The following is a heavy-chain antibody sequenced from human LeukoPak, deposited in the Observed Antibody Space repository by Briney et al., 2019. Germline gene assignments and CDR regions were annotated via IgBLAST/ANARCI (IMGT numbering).Heavy chain of an antibody. D-gene: IGHD6-13*01. CDR2: ISYDGSNK. Sequence: GGSLRLSCAASGFTFSSYAMHWVRQAPGKGLEWVAVISYDGSNKYYADSVKGRFTISRDNSKNTLYLQMNSLRGEDTAVYYCARDKSIAAAAPFDYWGQGTLVTVSS. CDR1: GFTFSSYA. J-gene: IGHJ4*02. V-gene: IGHV3-30-3*01. CDR3: ARDKSIAAAAPFDY.